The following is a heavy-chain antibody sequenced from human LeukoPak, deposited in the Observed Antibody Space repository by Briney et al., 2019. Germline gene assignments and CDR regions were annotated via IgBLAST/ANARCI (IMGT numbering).Heavy chain of an antibody. D-gene: IGHD2-21*01. CDR3: ARYMWSPFNYFDY. J-gene: IGHJ4*02. Sequence: SETLSLTCTVAGGSISSSSYYWGWIRQPPGKGLGWIGSSYYSGSTYYNPSLKSRVTISVDTSKNQFSLKLSSVTAADTAVYYCARYMWSPFNYFDYWGQGTLVTVSS. CDR1: GGSISSSSYY. V-gene: IGHV4-39*01. CDR2: SYYSGST.